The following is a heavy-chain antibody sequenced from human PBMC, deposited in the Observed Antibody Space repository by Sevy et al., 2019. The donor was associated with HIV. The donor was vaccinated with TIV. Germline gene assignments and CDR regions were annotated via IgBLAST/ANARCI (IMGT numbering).Heavy chain of an antibody. CDR2: IYYSGST. Sequence: SETLSLTCTVSGGSISSYYWSWIRQPPGKGLEWIGYIYYSGSTNYNPSLKSRVTISVDTSKNQFSLKLSPVTAADTAVYYCARAHPSNIVVVPAAQGAFDIWGQGTMVTVSS. CDR1: GGSISSYY. D-gene: IGHD2-2*01. J-gene: IGHJ3*02. V-gene: IGHV4-59*01. CDR3: ARAHPSNIVVVPAAQGAFDI.